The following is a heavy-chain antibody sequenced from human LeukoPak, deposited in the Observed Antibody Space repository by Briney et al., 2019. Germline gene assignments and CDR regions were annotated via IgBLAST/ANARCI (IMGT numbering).Heavy chain of an antibody. V-gene: IGHV3-9*01. D-gene: IGHD3-9*01. J-gene: IGHJ4*02. CDR3: AKGGRYYDILTGYDPLYYFDY. CDR2: IDWNSGST. CDR1: GFTFDDYA. Sequence: GGSLRLSCAASGFTFDDYAMHWVRQAPGKGLEWVSGIDWNSGSTGYADSVKGRFTISRDNAKNTLYLQMNSLRAEDTAVYYCAKGGRYYDILTGYDPLYYFDYWGQGTLVTVSS.